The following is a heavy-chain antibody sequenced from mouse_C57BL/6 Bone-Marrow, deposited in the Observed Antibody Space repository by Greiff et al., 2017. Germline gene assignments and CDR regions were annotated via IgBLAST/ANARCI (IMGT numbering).Heavy chain of an antibody. CDR2: ISSGGSYT. CDR3: ARHRGSSFDY. J-gene: IGHJ2*01. D-gene: IGHD1-1*01. CDR1: GFTFSSYG. V-gene: IGHV5-6*01. Sequence: EVQGVESGGDLVKTGGSLKLSCAASGFTFSSYGMSWVRQTPDKRLEWVATISSGGSYTYYPDSVKGRFTISRDNAKNTLYLQMSSLKSEDTAMYYCARHRGSSFDYWGQGTTLTVSS.